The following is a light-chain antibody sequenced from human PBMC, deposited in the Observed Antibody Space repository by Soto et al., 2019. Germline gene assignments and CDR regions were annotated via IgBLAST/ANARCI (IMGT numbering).Light chain of an antibody. V-gene: IGLV2-11*01. J-gene: IGLJ1*01. CDR2: DVR. Sequence: QSALTQPRSVSGSPGQSVTISCTGTSGDVGGYNSVSWYQQNPGKAPKLMIYDVRKRPSGVPDRFSGSKSDNTASLTISGLQAEDEADYYCCSYAGGYTYVFGTGTNVTVL. CDR1: SGDVGGYNS. CDR3: CSYAGGYTYV.